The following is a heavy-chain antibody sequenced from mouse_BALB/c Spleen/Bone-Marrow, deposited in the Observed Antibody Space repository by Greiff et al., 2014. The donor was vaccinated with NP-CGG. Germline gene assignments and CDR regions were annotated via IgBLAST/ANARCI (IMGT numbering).Heavy chain of an antibody. D-gene: IGHD1-1*01. CDR2: INPYNDGT. CDR3: ARGGYYGTSLYWYFDV. CDR1: GYTFTSYV. V-gene: IGHV1-14*01. Sequence: LVESGPELVKPGASAKMSCKASGYTFTSYVIHWVKQKPGQGLEWIGYINPYNDGTKYNEKFKGKATLTSDKSSSTAYMELSSLTSEDSAVYYCARGGYYGTSLYWYFDVWGAGTTVTVSS. J-gene: IGHJ1*01.